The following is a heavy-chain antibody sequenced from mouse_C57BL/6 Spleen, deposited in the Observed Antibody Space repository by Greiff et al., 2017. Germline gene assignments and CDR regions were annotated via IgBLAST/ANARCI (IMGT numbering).Heavy chain of an antibody. CDR1: GYAFSSSW. D-gene: IGHD1-1*01. CDR3: ARPLYYGSSYGFAY. CDR2: IYPGDGDT. V-gene: IGHV1-82*01. Sequence: VQPGASVKISCKASGYAFSSSWMNWVKQRPGKGLEWIGRIYPGDGDTNYNGKFKGKATLTADKSSSTAYMQLSSLTSEDSAVYFCARPLYYGSSYGFAYWGQGTLVTVSA. J-gene: IGHJ3*01.